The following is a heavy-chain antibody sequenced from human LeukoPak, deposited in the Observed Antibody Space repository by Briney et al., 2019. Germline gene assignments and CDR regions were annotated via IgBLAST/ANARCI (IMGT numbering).Heavy chain of an antibody. CDR1: GFTFSNYA. CDR3: AKSRPSYWDFGL. V-gene: IGHV3-23*01. J-gene: IGHJ2*01. Sequence: QPGGSLRLSCAASGFTFSNYAMSWVRQAPGKGLEWVSSISGGGSSTYYADSVKGRFIISRDNSKNTLYLQMNSLRVEDTAVFYCAKSRPSYWDFGLWGRGTLVTVSS. CDR2: ISGGGSST.